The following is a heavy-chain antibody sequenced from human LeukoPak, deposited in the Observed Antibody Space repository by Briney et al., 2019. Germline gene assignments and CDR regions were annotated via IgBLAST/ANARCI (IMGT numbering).Heavy chain of an antibody. CDR2: INSDGSIT. CDR1: GFTFSSYW. V-gene: IGHV3-74*01. J-gene: IGHJ4*02. Sequence: GGSLRLSCAASGFTFSSYWMHWVRQAPGKGLVWVSRINSDGSITTYADSVRGRFTISRDNAKSTLYLQMNSLRAEDTTVYYCASSTQISKYADYWGQGALVTVSS. D-gene: IGHD2-2*01. CDR3: ASSTQISKYADY.